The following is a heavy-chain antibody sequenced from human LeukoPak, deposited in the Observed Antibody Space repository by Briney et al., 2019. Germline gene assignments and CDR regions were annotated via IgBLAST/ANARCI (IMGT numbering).Heavy chain of an antibody. D-gene: IGHD6-19*01. CDR3: ASRRVAVPGSRAFDY. J-gene: IGHJ4*02. CDR2: ISSPSI. V-gene: IGHV3-48*03. Sequence: GGSLRLSCAASGFTLSAYEMNWVRQAPGKGLEWVSYISSPSIHYADSVKGRFTISRDNAKNSLYLQMNSLRAEDTAVYYCASRRVAVPGSRAFDYWGQGTLVTVSS. CDR1: GFTLSAYE.